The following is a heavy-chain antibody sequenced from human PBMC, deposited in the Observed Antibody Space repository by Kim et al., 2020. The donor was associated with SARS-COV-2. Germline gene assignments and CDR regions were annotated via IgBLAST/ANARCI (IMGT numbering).Heavy chain of an antibody. Sequence: ASVKVSCKASGYTFTSYAMHWVRQAPGQRLEWMGWINAGNGNTKYSQKFQGRVTITRDTSASTAYMELSSLRSEDTAVYYCARMYYDSSGYLLFDYWGQGTLVTVSS. CDR1: GYTFTSYA. J-gene: IGHJ4*02. CDR3: ARMYYDSSGYLLFDY. CDR2: INAGNGNT. V-gene: IGHV1-3*01. D-gene: IGHD3-22*01.